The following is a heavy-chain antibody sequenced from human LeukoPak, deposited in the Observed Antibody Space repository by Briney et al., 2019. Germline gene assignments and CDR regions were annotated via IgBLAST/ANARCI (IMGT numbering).Heavy chain of an antibody. Sequence: PSETLSLTCTVSGGSISSYYWSWIRQPPGKGREGIGYIYYSGTTNYNPSLKSRVTISVDTSKNQFSLKLSSVTAADTAVYYCARGVYIAAAQYAYWGQGTLVTVSS. CDR1: GGSISSYY. D-gene: IGHD6-13*01. V-gene: IGHV4-59*01. CDR2: IYYSGTT. J-gene: IGHJ4*02. CDR3: ARGVYIAAAQYAY.